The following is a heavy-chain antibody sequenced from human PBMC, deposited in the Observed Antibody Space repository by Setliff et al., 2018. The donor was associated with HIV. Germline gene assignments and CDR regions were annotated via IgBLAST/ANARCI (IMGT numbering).Heavy chain of an antibody. Sequence: ASVKVSCKASGYTFTNYNIHWVRQAPGQGLEWVGMVNPSGGSTAYAQKFQGRVTIIRDTSTSTVYMDLSSLRSEDTAVYYCARPGIAAADYYFDYWGQEALVTVSS. CDR3: ARPGIAAADYYFDY. CDR1: GYTFTNYN. V-gene: IGHV1-46*01. CDR2: VNPSGGST. J-gene: IGHJ4*02. D-gene: IGHD6-13*01.